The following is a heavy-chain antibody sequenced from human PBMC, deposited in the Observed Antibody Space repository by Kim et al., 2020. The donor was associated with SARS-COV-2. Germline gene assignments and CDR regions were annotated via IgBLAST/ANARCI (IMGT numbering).Heavy chain of an antibody. CDR2: INHSGST. V-gene: IGHV4-34*01. J-gene: IGHJ4*02. Sequence: SETLSLTCAVYGGSFSGYYWSWIRQPPGKGLEWIGEINHSGSTNYNPSLKSRVTISVDTSKNQFSLKLSSVTAADTAVYYCARYLGELSYWGQGTLVTVSS. CDR1: GGSFSGYY. D-gene: IGHD3-16*02. CDR3: ARYLGELSY.